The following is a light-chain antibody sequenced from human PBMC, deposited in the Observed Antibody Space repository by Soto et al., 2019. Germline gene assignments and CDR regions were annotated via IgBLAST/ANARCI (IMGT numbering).Light chain of an antibody. J-gene: IGKJ5*01. Sequence: EVVLTQSPDTLSLSPGERATLSCRASQSVTTYLAWYQQKPGQAPRLLIYDASNRATGIPARFSGSGSGTDFTLTISSLEPEDFAVYYCQQRSNWPPLISFGQGTLLEI. V-gene: IGKV3-11*01. CDR2: DAS. CDR1: QSVTTY. CDR3: QQRSNWPPLIS.